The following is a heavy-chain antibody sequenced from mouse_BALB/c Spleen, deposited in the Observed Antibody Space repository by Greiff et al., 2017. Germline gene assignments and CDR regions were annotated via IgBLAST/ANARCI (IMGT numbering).Heavy chain of an antibody. Sequence: EVMLVESGGGLVQPGGSRKLSCAASGFTFSSFGMHWVRQAPEKGLEWVAYISSGSSTIYYADTVKGRFTISRDNPKNTLFLQMTSLRSEDTAMYYCARSPYDAMDYWGQGTSVTVSS. D-gene: IGHD6-5*01. CDR1: GFTFSSFG. CDR3: ARSPYDAMDY. J-gene: IGHJ4*01. CDR2: ISSGSSTI. V-gene: IGHV5-17*02.